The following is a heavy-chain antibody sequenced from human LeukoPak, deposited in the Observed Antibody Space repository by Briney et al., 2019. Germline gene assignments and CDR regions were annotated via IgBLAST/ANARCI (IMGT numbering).Heavy chain of an antibody. CDR1: GFTFSSYG. D-gene: IGHD1-26*01. J-gene: IGHJ4*02. CDR3: ARDHVVGATFDY. Sequence: PGGSLRLSCAASGFTFSSYGMHWVRQAPGKGLEWVAVISHDGSNKYYADSVKGRFTISRDNSKNTLYLQMNSLRAEDTAVYYCARDHVVGATFDYWGQGTLVTVSS. V-gene: IGHV3-30*03. CDR2: ISHDGSNK.